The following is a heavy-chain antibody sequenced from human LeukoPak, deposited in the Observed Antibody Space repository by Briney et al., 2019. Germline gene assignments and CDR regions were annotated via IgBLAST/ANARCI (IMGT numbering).Heavy chain of an antibody. CDR2: IYPGDSDT. CDR1: GYSFTSYW. Sequence: GESLKISCKGSGYSFTSYWIGWVRQMPGKGLEWMGIIYPGDSDTRYSPSFQGQVTISADKSISTAYLQWSSLKASDTAMYYCAGRFYDSSGKNWFDPWGQGTLVTVSS. V-gene: IGHV5-51*01. J-gene: IGHJ5*02. CDR3: AGRFYDSSGKNWFDP. D-gene: IGHD3-22*01.